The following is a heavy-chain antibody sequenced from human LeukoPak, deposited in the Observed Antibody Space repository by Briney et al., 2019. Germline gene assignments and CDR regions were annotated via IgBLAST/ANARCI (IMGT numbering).Heavy chain of an antibody. Sequence: ASVKVSCKASGYTFTGYYMHWVRQAPGQGLEWMGWINPNSGGTNYAQKFQGRVTMTRDTSISTAYMELSRLRSDDTAVYYCARRSLTELDILTGYPGAANYYFDYWGQGTLVTVSS. J-gene: IGHJ4*02. D-gene: IGHD3-9*01. CDR1: GYTFTGYY. CDR3: ARRSLTELDILTGYPGAANYYFDY. CDR2: INPNSGGT. V-gene: IGHV1-2*02.